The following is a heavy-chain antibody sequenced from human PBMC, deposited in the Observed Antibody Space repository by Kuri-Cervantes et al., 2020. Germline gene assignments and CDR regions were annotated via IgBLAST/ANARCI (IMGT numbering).Heavy chain of an antibody. CDR1: GFTFSSYS. J-gene: IGHJ6*02. D-gene: IGHD3-3*01. Sequence: LSLTCAASGFTFSSYSMSWVRQAPGKGLEWVSVIYSGGSTYYADSVKGRFTISRDNSKNTLYLQMNSLRAEDTAVYYCARELEGYPYGMDVWGQGTTVTVSS. CDR2: IYSGGST. V-gene: IGHV3-53*01. CDR3: ARELEGYPYGMDV.